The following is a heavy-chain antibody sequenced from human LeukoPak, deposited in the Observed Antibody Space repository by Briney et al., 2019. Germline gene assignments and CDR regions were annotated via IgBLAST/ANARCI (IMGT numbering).Heavy chain of an antibody. J-gene: IGHJ6*02. V-gene: IGHV3-30*18. CDR3: AKXQIISGGYCTNGVCPSFGMDV. CDR2: ISYDGSNK. CDR1: GFTFSSYG. Sequence: PGRSLRLSCAASGFTFSSYGMHWVRQAPGKGLEWVAVISYDGSNKYYADSVKGRFTISRDNSKNTLYLQMNSLRAEDTAVYYCAKXQIISGGYCTNGVCPSFGMDVWGQGTTVTVSS. D-gene: IGHD2-8*01.